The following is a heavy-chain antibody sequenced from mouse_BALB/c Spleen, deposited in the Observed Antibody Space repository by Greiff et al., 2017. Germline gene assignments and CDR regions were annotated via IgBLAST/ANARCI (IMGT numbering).Heavy chain of an antibody. Sequence: VQLQQSGPGLVQPSQSLSITCTVSGFSLTSYGVHWVRQSPGKGLEWLGVIWSGGSTDYNAAFISRLSISKDNSKSQVFFKMNSLQANDTAIYYCARNNYRYDEDYYAMDYWGQGTSVTVSS. V-gene: IGHV2-2*02. CDR2: IWSGGST. D-gene: IGHD2-14*01. J-gene: IGHJ4*01. CDR1: GFSLTSYG. CDR3: ARNNYRYDEDYYAMDY.